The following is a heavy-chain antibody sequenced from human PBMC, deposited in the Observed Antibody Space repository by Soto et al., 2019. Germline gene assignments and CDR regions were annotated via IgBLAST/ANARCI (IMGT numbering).Heavy chain of an antibody. J-gene: IGHJ2*01. D-gene: IGHD4-17*01. CDR1: GFTFSSYS. Sequence: EVQLLESGGGLVQPGGSLRLSCAASGFTFSSYSMNWVRQAPGKGLERVSYISSSSSTIYYADSVKGRFTISRDNAKNSLYLQMTSLRAEDTAVYYCASVTTPVAYWYFDLWGRGTLVTVSS. V-gene: IGHV3-48*01. CDR2: ISSSSSTI. CDR3: ASVTTPVAYWYFDL.